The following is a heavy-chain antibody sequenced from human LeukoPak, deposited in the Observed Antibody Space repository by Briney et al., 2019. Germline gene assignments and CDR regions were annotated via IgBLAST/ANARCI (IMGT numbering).Heavy chain of an antibody. CDR1: GLTFSSYS. CDR3: AREHGNYFRF. V-gene: IGHV3-48*02. CDR2: ISSSGSTI. D-gene: IGHD3-3*01. J-gene: IGHJ4*02. Sequence: GGSLRLSCGVSGLTFSSYSMNWIRQAPGKGLEWVSYISSSGSTIHYADSVRGRFTSSRDNIKNTLFLQMTSLRDDDTAVYYCAREHGNYFRFWGQGTLVTASS.